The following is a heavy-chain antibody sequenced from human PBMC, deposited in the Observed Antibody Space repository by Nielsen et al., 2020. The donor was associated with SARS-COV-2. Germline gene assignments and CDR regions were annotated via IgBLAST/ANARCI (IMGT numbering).Heavy chain of an antibody. CDR3: ARGPRGYSYGYDPLLDY. V-gene: IGHV3-13*04. J-gene: IGHJ4*02. Sequence: GGSLRLSCAASGFTFSSYDMHWVRQATGKGLEWVSAIGTAGDTYYPGSVKGRFTISRENAKNSLYLQMNSLRAGDTAVYYCARGPRGYSYGYDPLLDYWGQGTLVTVSS. CDR2: IGTAGDT. D-gene: IGHD5-18*01. CDR1: GFTFSSYD.